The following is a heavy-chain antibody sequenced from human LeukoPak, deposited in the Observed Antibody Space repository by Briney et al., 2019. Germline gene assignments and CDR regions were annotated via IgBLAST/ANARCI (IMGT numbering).Heavy chain of an antibody. V-gene: IGHV4-61*01. J-gene: IGHJ4*02. D-gene: IGHD6-19*01. Sequence: SETLSLTCTVSGGSVSSTNYYWSWIRQPPGKGLEWIGYIYYSGSTNYNPSLKSRVTISVDTSKNQFSLKLSSVTAADTAVYYCARRIAVAGTRYFDYWGQGTLVTVSS. CDR2: IYYSGST. CDR1: GGSVSSTNYY. CDR3: ARRIAVAGTRYFDY.